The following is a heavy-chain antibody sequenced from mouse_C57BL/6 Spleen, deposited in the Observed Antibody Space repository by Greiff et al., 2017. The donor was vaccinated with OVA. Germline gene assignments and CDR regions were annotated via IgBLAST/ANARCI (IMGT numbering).Heavy chain of an antibody. V-gene: IGHV1-82*01. CDR2: IYPGDGDT. CDR1: GYAFSSSW. Sequence: QVQLKESGPELVKPGASVKISCKASGYAFSSSWMNWVKQRPGKGLEWIGRIYPGDGDTNYNGKFTGKATLTADKSSSTAYMQLSSVRADDSAVNFCVDYDGLAYWGQGTLVTVSA. J-gene: IGHJ3*01. CDR3: VDYDGLAY. D-gene: IGHD2-4*01.